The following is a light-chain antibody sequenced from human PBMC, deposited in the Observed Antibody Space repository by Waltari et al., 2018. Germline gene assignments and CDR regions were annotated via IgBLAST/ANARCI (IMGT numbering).Light chain of an antibody. CDR3: QQSYRTPYT. CDR1: QTIISY. CDR2: AAS. V-gene: IGKV1-39*01. J-gene: IGKJ2*01. Sequence: DIQMTQSPSSLSASVGDTVTITCRASQTIISYLSWYQQRPGKAPKLLIYAASTLQSEVPSRFSSSGSGTDFTLTISSLQPEDFASYYCQQSYRTPYTFGQGTKLESK.